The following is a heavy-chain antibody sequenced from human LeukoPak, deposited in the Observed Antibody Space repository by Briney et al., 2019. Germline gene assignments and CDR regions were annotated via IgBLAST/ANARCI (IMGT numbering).Heavy chain of an antibody. CDR1: GFTFSSYA. CDR3: ARASHKYYDFWSGLGWFDP. CDR2: ISYDGSNK. J-gene: IGHJ5*02. V-gene: IGHV3-30-3*01. D-gene: IGHD3-3*01. Sequence: GRSLRLSCAASGFTFSSYAMHWVRQAPGKGLEWVAVISYDGSNKYYADSVKGRFTISRDNSKNTLYLQMNSLRAEDTAVYYCARASHKYYDFWSGLGWFDPWGQGTLVTVSS.